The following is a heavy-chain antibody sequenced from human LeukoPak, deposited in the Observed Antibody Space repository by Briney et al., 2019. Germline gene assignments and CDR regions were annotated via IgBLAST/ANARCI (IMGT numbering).Heavy chain of an antibody. CDR1: GFTFSRYA. V-gene: IGHV3-23*01. CDR2: TGGSVGST. CDR3: GKARGGYYYILTIDY. J-gene: IGHJ4*02. D-gene: IGHD3-9*01. Sequence: GGSLSLSCAASGFTFSRYAMRWVRPAPGKGLGWVSATGGSVGSTNYADSLKGRFTISRDNSKNTLYLQVNSLGAEDPAGYFWGKARGGYYYILTIDYWGQGTLVTVSS.